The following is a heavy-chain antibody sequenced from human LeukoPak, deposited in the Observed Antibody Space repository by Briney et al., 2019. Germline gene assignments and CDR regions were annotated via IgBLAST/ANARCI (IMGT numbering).Heavy chain of an antibody. CDR1: GYTFTSYD. D-gene: IGHD1-1*01. V-gene: IGHV1-8*01. CDR3: ARGPIYPTSGDYPNYYFDY. CDR2: MNPNSGVT. Sequence: ASVKVSCKASGYTFTSYDINWVRQASRQGLEWMGWMNPNSGVTGYAQKFQGRVSMTRDTSISTAYMELSSLRSEDTAVYYCARGPIYPTSGDYPNYYFDYWGRGTLVTVSS. J-gene: IGHJ4*02.